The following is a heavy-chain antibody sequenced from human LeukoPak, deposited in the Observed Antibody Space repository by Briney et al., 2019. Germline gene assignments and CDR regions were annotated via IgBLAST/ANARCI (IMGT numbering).Heavy chain of an antibody. Sequence: GGSLRLSCAASGFTFSSYGVHWVRQAPGKGLEWVAVIWYDGSNKYYADSVKGRFTISRDNSKNTLYLQMNSLRAEDTAVYYCAKWYSNYDYYMYVWGKGTTVTVSS. CDR2: IWYDGSNK. CDR1: GFTFSSYG. J-gene: IGHJ6*03. V-gene: IGHV3-33*06. CDR3: AKWYSNYDYYMYV. D-gene: IGHD4-11*01.